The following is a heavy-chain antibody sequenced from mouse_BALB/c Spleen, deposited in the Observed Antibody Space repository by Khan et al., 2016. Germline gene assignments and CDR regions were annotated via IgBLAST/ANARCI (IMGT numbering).Heavy chain of an antibody. Sequence: QVQLKESGPGLVAPSQSLSITCTVSGFSLTSYGVHWVRQPPGKGLEWLGVIWVGGSTNYNSALMSRLSISKDNSKSQVFLKMNSLQTEDTAMYYCARETARATFDYWGQGTTLTVSS. CDR1: GFSLTSYG. CDR2: IWVGGST. D-gene: IGHD3-2*01. J-gene: IGHJ2*01. V-gene: IGHV2-9*02. CDR3: ARETARATFDY.